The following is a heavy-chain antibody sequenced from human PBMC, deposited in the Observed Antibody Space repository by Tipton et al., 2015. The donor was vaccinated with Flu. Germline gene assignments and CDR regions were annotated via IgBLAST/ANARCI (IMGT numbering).Heavy chain of an antibody. CDR1: GFTFSNYA. CDR2: IGTSGGNI. D-gene: IGHD1-26*01. Sequence: SLRLSCAASGFTFSNYAMAWVRQAPGEGLEWVSSIGTSGGNIDYADSVKGRFTISRDNSKNTLYLQMNSLRAEDTAVYYCASKVTGSYPFDFWGQGTLVTVSS. V-gene: IGHV3-23*01. J-gene: IGHJ4*02. CDR3: ASKVTGSYPFDF.